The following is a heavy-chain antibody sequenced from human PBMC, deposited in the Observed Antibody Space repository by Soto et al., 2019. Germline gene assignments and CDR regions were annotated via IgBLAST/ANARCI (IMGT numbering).Heavy chain of an antibody. D-gene: IGHD6-19*01. CDR1: GYTFTSYY. V-gene: IGHV1-46*03. CDR2: INPSGGST. Sequence: QVQLVQSGAEVKKPGASVKVSCKASGYTFTSYYMHWVRQAPGQGLEWMGIINPSGGSTRYAQKLQGRVTMTRDTSTSTVYMELSSLRSEDTAVYYCAREAVAGRFAWGQGKMVTVSS. CDR3: AREAVAGRFA. J-gene: IGHJ3*01.